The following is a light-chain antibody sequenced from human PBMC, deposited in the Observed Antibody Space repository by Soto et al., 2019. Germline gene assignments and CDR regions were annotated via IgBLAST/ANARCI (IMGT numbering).Light chain of an antibody. Sequence: DIPMTQSPPSLSASVGDRVTITCRASQGIDNYLAWYQQKPGKGPKLLIYVASTLQSGVPSRFSGSGSGTDFTLTISSLQPEDVATYYCKKYNTAPWTFGQGTRVEIK. CDR1: QGIDNY. J-gene: IGKJ1*01. CDR2: VAS. V-gene: IGKV1-27*01. CDR3: KKYNTAPWT.